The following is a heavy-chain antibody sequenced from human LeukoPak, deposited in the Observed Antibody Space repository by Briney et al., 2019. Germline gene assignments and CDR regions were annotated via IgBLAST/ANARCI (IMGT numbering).Heavy chain of an antibody. CDR1: GFTFSSYW. Sequence: GGSLRLSCAASGFTFSSYWMSWVRQAPGKGLEWVANIKQDGSEKYYVDSVKGRFTISRDNAKNSLYLQMNSLRAEDTAVYYCARDYDCSSTSCYYFDYWGHGTLVTVSS. J-gene: IGHJ4*01. D-gene: IGHD2-2*01. V-gene: IGHV3-7*03. CDR3: ARDYDCSSTSCYYFDY. CDR2: IKQDGSEK.